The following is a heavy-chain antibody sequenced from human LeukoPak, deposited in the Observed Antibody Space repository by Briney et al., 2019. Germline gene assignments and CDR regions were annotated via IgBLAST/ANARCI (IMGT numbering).Heavy chain of an antibody. V-gene: IGHV3-23*01. Sequence: GGSLRLSCAASGFTFSDYAMSWVRQVPGKGLEWVSAISASGGSIHYADSGRFTISRDNSKSTLYLQMGSLRAEDTAVYYCAKGSFSGWGHLDCWGQGALVTVSS. CDR2: ISASGGSI. CDR1: GFTFSDYA. CDR3: AKGSFSGWGHLDC. J-gene: IGHJ4*02. D-gene: IGHD6-19*01.